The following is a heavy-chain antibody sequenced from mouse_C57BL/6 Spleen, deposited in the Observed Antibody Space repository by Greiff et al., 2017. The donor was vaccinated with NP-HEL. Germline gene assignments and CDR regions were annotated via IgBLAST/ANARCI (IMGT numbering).Heavy chain of an antibody. CDR3: ARKGLTGSWFAY. J-gene: IGHJ3*01. CDR1: GYAFSSSW. Sequence: QVQLQQSGPELVKPGASVKISCKASGYAFSSSWMNWVKQRPGKGLEWIGRIYPGDGDTNYNGKFKGKATLTADKSSSTAYMQLSSLTSEDSAVYFCARKGLTGSWFAYWGQGTLVTVSA. CDR2: IYPGDGDT. D-gene: IGHD4-1*01. V-gene: IGHV1-82*01.